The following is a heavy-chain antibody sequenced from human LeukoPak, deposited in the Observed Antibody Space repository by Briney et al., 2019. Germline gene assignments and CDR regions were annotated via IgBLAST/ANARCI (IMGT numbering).Heavy chain of an antibody. V-gene: IGHV3-23*01. CDR3: AKRGVVIRVILVGFHKEAYYFDS. J-gene: IGHJ4*02. D-gene: IGHD3-22*01. CDR1: GITLSNYG. Sequence: GGSLRLSCAVSGITLSNYGMSWVRQAPGKGLEWVAGIRGSGGTTNYADSVKGRFTISRDNPENTLFLKMTRMRGEDTAVYFCAKRGVVIRVILVGFHKEAYYFDSWGQGALVTVSS. CDR2: IRGSGGTT.